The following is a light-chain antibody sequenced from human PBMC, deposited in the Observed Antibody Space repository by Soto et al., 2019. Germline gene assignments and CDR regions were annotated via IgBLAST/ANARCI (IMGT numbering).Light chain of an antibody. V-gene: IGKV1-6*01. CDR1: QGIRND. CDR3: LYDFKFPRT. J-gene: IGKJ1*01. Sequence: AIQMTQSPSSLSASVGDRVTITCRASQGIRNDLGWYQQRVGRAPRLLIYAASSLDDGVPSRFSGSGSGTDFTLTISSLQPEDSATYYCLYDFKFPRTFAQGTKVDIK. CDR2: AAS.